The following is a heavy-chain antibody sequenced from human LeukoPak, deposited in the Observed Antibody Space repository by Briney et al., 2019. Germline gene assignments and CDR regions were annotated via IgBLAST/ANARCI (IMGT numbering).Heavy chain of an antibody. CDR2: ISNYNGNT. J-gene: IGHJ1*01. D-gene: IGHD3-10*01. V-gene: IGHV1-18*01. CDR1: GYTFTSYG. CDR3: ARDQGMLNYGSGSYLLAEYFQH. Sequence: ASVKVSCKASGYTFTSYGISWVRQAPGQGLEWMGWISNYNGNTNYALKLQGRVTITTDTSTNTAYLELRSLRSDDTAVYYCARDQGMLNYGSGSYLLAEYFQHCGQGTLVTVTS.